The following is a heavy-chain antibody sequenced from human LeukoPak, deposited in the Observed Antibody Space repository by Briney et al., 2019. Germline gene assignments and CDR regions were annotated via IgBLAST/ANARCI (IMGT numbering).Heavy chain of an antibody. J-gene: IGHJ4*02. CDR1: EFTFSSFS. CDR2: IDSSSSTI. Sequence: GGSLRLSCAASEFTFSSFSMNWVRQAPGKGLEWVSYIDSSSSTIYYADSVKGRFTISRDNAKNSLHLQMNSLRDGDTAVYYCTRDRAFRGSTWRALDYWGQGTLVTVSS. CDR3: TRDRAFRGSTWRALDY. V-gene: IGHV3-48*02. D-gene: IGHD6-13*01.